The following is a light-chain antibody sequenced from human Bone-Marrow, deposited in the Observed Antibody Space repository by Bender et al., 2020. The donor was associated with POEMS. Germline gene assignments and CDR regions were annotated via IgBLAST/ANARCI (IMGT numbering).Light chain of an antibody. CDR1: SSNIGAGYD. CDR2: GNN. Sequence: QSVLTQPPSVSGAPGQRVTISCTGSSSNIGAGYDVHWYQQFPGTAPRLLIYGNNNRPSGVPDRFSASKSGNTASLTVSGLQAEDEADYYCCSYADIDTLLFGGGTKLTVL. J-gene: IGLJ2*01. V-gene: IGLV1-40*01. CDR3: CSYADIDTLL.